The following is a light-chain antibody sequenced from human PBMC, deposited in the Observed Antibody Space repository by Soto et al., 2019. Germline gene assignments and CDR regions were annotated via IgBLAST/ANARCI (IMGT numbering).Light chain of an antibody. V-gene: IGLV1-40*01. CDR1: TSNIGAGYD. Sequence: QSVLTQPPSVSGALGQRVTISCTGITSNIGAGYDVHWYQLLPGRAPKLLIYGNTNRPSGVPDRFSGSKSATSASLAITGLQAEDEAIYYCQSYDNTLSGPIYVFGTATKVTVL. J-gene: IGLJ1*01. CDR2: GNT. CDR3: QSYDNTLSGPIYV.